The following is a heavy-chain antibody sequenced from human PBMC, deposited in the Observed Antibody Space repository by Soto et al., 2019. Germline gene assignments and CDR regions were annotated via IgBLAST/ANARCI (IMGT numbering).Heavy chain of an antibody. CDR1: GFTFGNYA. D-gene: IGHD2-21*02. CDR2: ISDPGTST. Sequence: GGSLRLSCAASGFTFGNYAMNWVRRAPGKGLEWISSISDPGTSTYYANSVKGRFSMSRDNSKNTLFLQMNRLRADDTAVYFCAKSLVTPSDAFDLWGRGTLVTVSS. J-gene: IGHJ3*01. V-gene: IGHV3-23*01. CDR3: AKSLVTPSDAFDL.